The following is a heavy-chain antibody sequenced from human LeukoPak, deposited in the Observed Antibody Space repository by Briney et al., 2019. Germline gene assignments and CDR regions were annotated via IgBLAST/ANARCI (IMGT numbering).Heavy chain of an antibody. J-gene: IGHJ4*02. Sequence: GGSLRLSCAASGFTFNTFNMNWVRQAPGKGLEWVSSIASGGDYIYYADSVKGRFTTSRDDAKNSLSLQLNSLRVEDTAVYYCARGHYDVLAASYKWTPDYWGQGTLVTVSS. D-gene: IGHD3-9*01. CDR3: ARGHYDVLAASYKWTPDY. CDR2: IASGGDYI. V-gene: IGHV3-21*01. CDR1: GFTFNTFN.